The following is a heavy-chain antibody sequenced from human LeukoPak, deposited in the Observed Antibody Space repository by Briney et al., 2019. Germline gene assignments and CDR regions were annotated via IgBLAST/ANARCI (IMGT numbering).Heavy chain of an antibody. J-gene: IGHJ2*01. D-gene: IGHD3-10*01. CDR2: IYYSGST. CDR3: ARSPGSTGEWPENYWYFDL. Sequence: SETLSLTCTVSGGSLSSYYWSWIRQPPGKGLEGIGYIYYSGSTNYNPSLKSRVTISVGTSKNQFSLKLSSVTAADTAVYYCARSPGSTGEWPENYWYFDLWGRGTLVTVSS. V-gene: IGHV4-59*01. CDR1: GGSLSSYY.